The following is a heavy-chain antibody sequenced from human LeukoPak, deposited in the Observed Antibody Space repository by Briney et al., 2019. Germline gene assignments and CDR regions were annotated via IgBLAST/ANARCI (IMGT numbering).Heavy chain of an antibody. Sequence: GGSLRLSCAASGFTFSSYAMHWVRQAPGKGLEYVSAISSNGGSTYYANSVKGRFTISRDNSKNTLYLQMGSLRAEDMAVYYCARGHSSSWSHNWFDPWGQGTLVTVSS. CDR3: ARGHSSSWSHNWFDP. V-gene: IGHV3-64*01. D-gene: IGHD6-13*01. CDR2: ISSNGGST. CDR1: GFTFSSYA. J-gene: IGHJ5*02.